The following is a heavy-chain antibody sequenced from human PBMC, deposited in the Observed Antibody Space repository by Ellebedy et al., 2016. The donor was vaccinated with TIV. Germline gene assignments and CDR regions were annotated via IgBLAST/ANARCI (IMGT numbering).Heavy chain of an antibody. CDR1: GYTLTELS. V-gene: IGHV1-24*01. J-gene: IGHJ4*02. CDR3: ATGDTYYDFWSGYRYFDY. CDR2: FDPEDGET. Sequence: AASVKVSCKVSGYTLTELSMHWVRPAPGKGLEWMGGFDPEDGETIYAQKFQGRVTMTEDTSTDTAYMELSSLRSEDTAVYYCATGDTYYDFWSGYRYFDYWGQGTQVTVSS. D-gene: IGHD3-3*01.